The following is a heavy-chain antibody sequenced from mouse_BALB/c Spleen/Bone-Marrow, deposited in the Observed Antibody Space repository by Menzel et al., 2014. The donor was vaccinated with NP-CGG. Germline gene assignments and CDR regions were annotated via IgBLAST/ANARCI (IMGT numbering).Heavy chain of an antibody. D-gene: IGHD1-1*01. CDR3: ANYCYGSSLFAY. Sequence: VQLQQPGAELVKPGASVKLSCTASGFNIKDTYMHWVKQRPEQGLEWIGRIDPANGNTKYDPKFQGKATITADTSSNTAYLQLSSLTAEDTAVYYCANYCYGSSLFAYWGQGTLVTVSA. V-gene: IGHV14-3*02. J-gene: IGHJ3*01. CDR1: GFNIKDTY. CDR2: IDPANGNT.